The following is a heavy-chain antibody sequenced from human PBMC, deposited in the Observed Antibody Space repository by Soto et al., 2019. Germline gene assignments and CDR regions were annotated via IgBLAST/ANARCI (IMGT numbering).Heavy chain of an antibody. Sequence: GASGKFSCKASGYTCTRYDINWVRQATGQGLEWMGWMNPNSGNTGYAQKFQGRVTMTRNTSISTAYMELSSLRSEDTAVYYCARVVDFGVDIIESAGMDVWGQGTTVTVSS. V-gene: IGHV1-8*01. CDR1: GYTCTRYD. CDR3: ARVVDFGVDIIESAGMDV. CDR2: MNPNSGNT. D-gene: IGHD3-3*01. J-gene: IGHJ6*02.